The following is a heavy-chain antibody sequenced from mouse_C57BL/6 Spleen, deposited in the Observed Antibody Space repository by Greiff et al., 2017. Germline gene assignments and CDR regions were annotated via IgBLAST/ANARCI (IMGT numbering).Heavy chain of an antibody. CDR1: GYSITSGYY. D-gene: IGHD1-1*01. V-gene: IGHV3-6*01. Sequence: DVQLQESGPGLVKPSQSLSLTCSVTGYSITSGYYWNWIRQFPGNTLEWMGYISYDGSTNYNPSLKNRISITRDTSKNQFFLKLNSVTTEDTATYYCARDQDYGSLYYYTMYYWGQGTSVTVSS. J-gene: IGHJ4*01. CDR2: ISYDGST. CDR3: ARDQDYGSLYYYTMYY.